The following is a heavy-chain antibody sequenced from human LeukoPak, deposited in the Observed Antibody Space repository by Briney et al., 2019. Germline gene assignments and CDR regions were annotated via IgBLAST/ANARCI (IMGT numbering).Heavy chain of an antibody. CDR2: INTNTGNP. V-gene: IGHV7-4-1*02. Sequence: GASVKVSCKASGYTFSSYAMHWVRQAPGQGLEWMGWINTNTGNPTYAQGFTGRFVFSLDTSVSTAYLQISSLKAEDTAVYYCARVLFRCSGGSCYVDRWETGFDYWGQGTLVTVSS. J-gene: IGHJ4*02. CDR3: ARVLFRCSGGSCYVDRWETGFDY. CDR1: GYTFSSYA. D-gene: IGHD2-15*01.